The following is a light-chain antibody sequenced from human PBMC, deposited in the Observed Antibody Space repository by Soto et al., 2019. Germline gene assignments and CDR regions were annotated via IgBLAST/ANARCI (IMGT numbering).Light chain of an antibody. CDR2: GGS. CDR1: SSDIGGYNY. CDR3: QSYDRSLSGTV. V-gene: IGLV2-8*01. Sequence: QSALTQPPSASGSPGQSVTISCTGTSSDIGGYNYVSWYQHQPGTAPKLLIYGGSSRPSGVPDRFSGSKSGTSASLAITGLQAEDEADYYCQSYDRSLSGTVFGTGTKVTVL. J-gene: IGLJ1*01.